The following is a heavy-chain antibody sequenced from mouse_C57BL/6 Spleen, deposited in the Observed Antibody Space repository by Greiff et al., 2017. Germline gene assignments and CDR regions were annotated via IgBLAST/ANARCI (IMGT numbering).Heavy chain of an antibody. J-gene: IGHJ4*01. CDR1: GYTFTSYW. CDR2: IHPNSGST. Sequence: VQLQQPGAELVKPGASVKLSCKASGYTFTSYWMHWVKQRPGQGLEWIGMIHPNSGSTNYNEKFKSKATLTVDKSSSTAYMQLSSLTSEDSAVYYCARRGNLQNAMDDWGQGTSVTVSS. CDR3: ARRGNLQNAMDD. V-gene: IGHV1-64*01.